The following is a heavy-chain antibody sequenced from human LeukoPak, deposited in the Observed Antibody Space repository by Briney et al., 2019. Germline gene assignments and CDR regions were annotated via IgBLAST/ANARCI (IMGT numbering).Heavy chain of an antibody. V-gene: IGHV3-53*01. CDR3: AKSFYFDWLYDVFDI. D-gene: IGHD3-9*01. J-gene: IGHJ3*02. CDR1: GFTVSSNY. CDR2: IYSGGST. Sequence: AGSLRLSCAASGFTVSSNYMNWVRQAPGKGLEWVSVIYSGGSTYYADSVKGRFTISRDNSKNTLHLLMTSLRAEDTAVYYCAKSFYFDWLYDVFDIWGQGTMVTVSS.